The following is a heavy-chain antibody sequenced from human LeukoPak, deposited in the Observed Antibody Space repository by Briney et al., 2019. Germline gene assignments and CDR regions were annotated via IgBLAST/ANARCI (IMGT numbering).Heavy chain of an antibody. CDR1: GFTFSSYA. CDR2: ISYDGSNK. J-gene: IGHJ6*02. CDR3: ARDYLYYDFWSGYYVPPGYYYYYYGMDV. D-gene: IGHD3-3*01. Sequence: PGGSLRLSCAASGFTFSSYAVHWVRQAPGKGLEWVAVISYDGSNKYYADSVKGRFTISRDNSKNTLYLQMNSLRAEDTAVYYCARDYLYYDFWSGYYVPPGYYYYYYGMDVWGQGTTVTVSS. V-gene: IGHV3-30-3*01.